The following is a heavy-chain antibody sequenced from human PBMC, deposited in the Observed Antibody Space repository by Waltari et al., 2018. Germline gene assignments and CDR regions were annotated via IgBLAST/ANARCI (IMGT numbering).Heavy chain of an antibody. CDR3: ARVAYFNSGELDY. Sequence: QVQLQESGPGLVKPSETLSLTCTVSGASISSSYYWSWIRQPPGKGLGGIGYIYYRGSTNYNPSIKSRVTTSIDTSKNQFSLKLSSVTAADTAVYYCARVAYFNSGELDYWGQGTLVTVSS. D-gene: IGHD3-10*01. V-gene: IGHV4-61*01. CDR2: IYYRGST. J-gene: IGHJ4*02. CDR1: GASISSSYY.